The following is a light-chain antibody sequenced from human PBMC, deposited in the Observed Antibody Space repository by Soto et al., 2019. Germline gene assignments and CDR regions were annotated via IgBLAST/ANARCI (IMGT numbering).Light chain of an antibody. CDR2: NND. Sequence: QSVLTQPPSASETPGQRVAISCSGSTSNIGDNTVHWYQQLPGTAPQLLLYNNDRRPSGVPDRFSGSKSGTSASLAISGRQSEDEADDFGSTWDDSLNGGVFGGGTQLTVL. V-gene: IGLV1-44*01. J-gene: IGLJ3*02. CDR1: TSNIGDNT. CDR3: STWDDSLNGGV.